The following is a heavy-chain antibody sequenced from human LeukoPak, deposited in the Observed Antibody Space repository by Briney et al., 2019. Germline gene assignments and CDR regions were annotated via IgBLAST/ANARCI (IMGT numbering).Heavy chain of an antibody. CDR3: ASSYSTYYYDRTFDY. D-gene: IGHD3-22*01. CDR2: IIPILGIA. CDR1: GGTFSSYA. J-gene: IGHJ4*02. V-gene: IGHV1-69*04. Sequence: VASVKVSCKASGGTFSSYAISWVRQAPGQGLEWMGRIIPILGIANYAQKFQGRVTITADKSTSTAYMELSSLRSEDTAVYYCASSYSTYYYDRTFDYWGQGTLVTVSS.